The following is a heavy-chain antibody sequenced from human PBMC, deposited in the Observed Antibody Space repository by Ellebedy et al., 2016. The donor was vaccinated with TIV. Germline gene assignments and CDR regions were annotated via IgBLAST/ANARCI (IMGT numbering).Heavy chain of an antibody. J-gene: IGHJ4*02. CDR1: GFNFDSNA. V-gene: IGHV3-23*01. CDR2: IGGDDYT. D-gene: IGHD1-7*01. Sequence: GESLKISCVASGFNFDSNAMSCVRQTPGKGLDWVAGIGGDDYTHYAHFVEGRFTISRDRSKSTLHLEMSRLRVEDTAVYYCAKLPVAYNWNYADDYWGQGTLVTVSS. CDR3: AKLPVAYNWNYADDY.